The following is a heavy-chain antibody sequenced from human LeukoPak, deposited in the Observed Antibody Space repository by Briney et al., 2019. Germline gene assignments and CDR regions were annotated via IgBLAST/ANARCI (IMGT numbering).Heavy chain of an antibody. CDR1: GGSISSSSYY. D-gene: IGHD3-16*01. Sequence: SSETLSLTCTVSGGSISSSSYYWGWIRQPPGKGLEWIGYIHTSGSTNYNPSLKSRVTISVDTSKNQFSLKLSSVTAADTAVYYCARRRMLGVSGGCCWFDPWGQGTLVTVSS. V-gene: IGHV4-61*05. CDR3: ARRRMLGVSGGCCWFDP. J-gene: IGHJ5*02. CDR2: IHTSGST.